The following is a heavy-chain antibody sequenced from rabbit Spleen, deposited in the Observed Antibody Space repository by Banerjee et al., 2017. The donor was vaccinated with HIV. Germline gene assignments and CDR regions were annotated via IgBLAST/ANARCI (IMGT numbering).Heavy chain of an antibody. CDR3: ARDIGGESDL. D-gene: IGHD2-1*01. Sequence: QEQLVESGGGLVQPEGSLTLTCKASGVSFSSSYDMCWVRQAPGKGLEWIGCIYTSSGSTWYASWAKGRFTISKASSTTVTLQMTSLTAADTATYFCARDIGGESDLWGQGTLVTVS. CDR1: GVSFSSSYD. CDR2: IYTSSGST. J-gene: IGHJ3*01. V-gene: IGHV1S45*01.